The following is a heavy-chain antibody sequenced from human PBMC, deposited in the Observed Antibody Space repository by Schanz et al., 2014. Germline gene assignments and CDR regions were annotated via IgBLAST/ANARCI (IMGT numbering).Heavy chain of an antibody. CDR3: ARRGIRGVFSSFDY. CDR2: INTNTGNP. D-gene: IGHD3-10*01. Sequence: QVQLVQSGSELKKPGASVKVSCKASGYTFTNYAINWVRQAPGQGLEWMGWINTNTGNPTYAQAFTGRFLFSLDTSVNAAYLQISCLEADDTAVYYCARRGIRGVFSSFDYWGLGTLVTVSS. V-gene: IGHV7-4-1*02. CDR1: GYTFTNYA. J-gene: IGHJ4*02.